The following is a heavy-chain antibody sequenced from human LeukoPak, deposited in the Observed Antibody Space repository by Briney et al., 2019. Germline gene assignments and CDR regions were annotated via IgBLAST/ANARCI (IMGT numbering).Heavy chain of an antibody. D-gene: IGHD3-10*01. CDR1: GYTPTELS. CDR2: FDPEDGET. CDR3: ATDLRETRSVDYYGSGSPH. V-gene: IGHV1-24*01. Sequence: ASVKVSCKVSGYTPTELSMHWVRQAPGKGLEWMGGFDPEDGETIYAQKFQGRVTMTEDTSTDTAYMELSSLRSEDTAVYYCATDLRETRSVDYYGSGSPHWGQGTLVTVSS. J-gene: IGHJ4*02.